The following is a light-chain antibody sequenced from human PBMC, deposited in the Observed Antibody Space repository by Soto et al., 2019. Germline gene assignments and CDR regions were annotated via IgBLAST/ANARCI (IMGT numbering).Light chain of an antibody. J-gene: IGKJ1*01. CDR3: QQYGSSTGT. CDR1: QSLSSNF. V-gene: IGKV3-20*01. Sequence: EIVLTQSPSTLSLSPGERATLSCRASQSLSSNFLAWYQQKPGQPPRLLIYDTSTRATGVPTRFSGSRSGAEFTLTISRLEPEDFAVYYCQQYGSSTGTFGQGTKVDIK. CDR2: DTS.